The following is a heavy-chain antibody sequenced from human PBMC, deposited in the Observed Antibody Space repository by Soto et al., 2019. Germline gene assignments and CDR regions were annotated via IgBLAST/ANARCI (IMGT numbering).Heavy chain of an antibody. CDR2: IKQDGSEK. Sequence: GGSLRLSCAASGFTFSSYWMSWARQAPGKGLEWVANIKQDGSEKYYVDSVKGRFTISRDNAKNSLYLQMNGLRAEDTAVYYCARDSPMVYAWSDAFDIWGQGTMVTVS. CDR3: ARDSPMVYAWSDAFDI. V-gene: IGHV3-7*01. D-gene: IGHD2-8*01. J-gene: IGHJ3*02. CDR1: GFTFSSYW.